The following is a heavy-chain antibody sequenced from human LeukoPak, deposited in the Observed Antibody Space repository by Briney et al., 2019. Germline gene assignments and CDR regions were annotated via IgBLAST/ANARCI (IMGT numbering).Heavy chain of an antibody. V-gene: IGHV3-23*01. CDR1: GFSFSTYD. J-gene: IGHJ4*02. CDR2: ITANTRGSIT. D-gene: IGHD2/OR15-2a*01. Sequence: GGSLRLSCVTSGFSFSTYDMSWVRQAPGKGLEWVSGITANTRGSITYYADSVKGRFTISRDSSKDTLYLQMNSLRAEDTAVYFCARGGYFSFDYWGQGTLVTVSS. CDR3: ARGGYFSFDY.